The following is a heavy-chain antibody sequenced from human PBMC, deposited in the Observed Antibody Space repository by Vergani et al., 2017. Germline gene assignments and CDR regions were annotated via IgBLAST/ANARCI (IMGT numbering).Heavy chain of an antibody. V-gene: IGHV4-31*03. CDR2: FYYSGST. D-gene: IGHD6-19*01. Sequence: QVQLQESGPGLVKPSQTLSLTRTVSGGSISSGGYYWSWLRQHPGKGLEWIGYFYYSGSTYYNPSLTSRVTISVDTSKNQFSLKLSSVTAADTAVYYCARVRRGFFEAGNREVDYWGQGTLVTVSS. J-gene: IGHJ4*02. CDR1: GGSISSGGYY. CDR3: ARVRRGFFEAGNREVDY.